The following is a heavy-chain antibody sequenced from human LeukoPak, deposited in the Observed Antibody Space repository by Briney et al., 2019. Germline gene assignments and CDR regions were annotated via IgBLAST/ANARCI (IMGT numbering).Heavy chain of an antibody. CDR1: GGSISSGDYY. J-gene: IGHJ4*02. D-gene: IGHD2-2*01. V-gene: IGHV4-30-4*08. CDR3: AREDIVVVPAAPPIKFFDY. Sequence: PSQTLSLTCTVSGGSISSGDYYWSWIRQPPGKGLEWIGYIYYSGSTYYNPSLKSRVTISVDTSKNQFSLKLSSVTAADTALYYCAREDIVVVPAAPPIKFFDYWGQGTLVTVSS. CDR2: IYYSGST.